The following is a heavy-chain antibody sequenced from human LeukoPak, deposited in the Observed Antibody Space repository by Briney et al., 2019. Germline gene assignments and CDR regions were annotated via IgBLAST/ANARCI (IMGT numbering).Heavy chain of an antibody. V-gene: IGHV4-59*08. J-gene: IGHJ4*02. Sequence: PSETLSLTCTVSGGSISSYFWSWIRQPPGKGLEWIGYISYTGSTNYNPSLKSRLTISIDTSKNQFSLNLSFVTAADTAVYYCATLTTVVTPFYFDYWGQGTLVTVSS. CDR2: ISYTGST. CDR1: GGSISSYF. CDR3: ATLTTVVTPFYFDY. D-gene: IGHD4-23*01.